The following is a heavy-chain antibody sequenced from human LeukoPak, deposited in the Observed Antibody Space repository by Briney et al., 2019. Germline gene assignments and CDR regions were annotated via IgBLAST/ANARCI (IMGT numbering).Heavy chain of an antibody. CDR2: INHSGST. D-gene: IGHD1-7*01. CDR3: ARMKKWHNWNFIDY. CDR1: GGSFSGYY. J-gene: IGHJ4*02. Sequence: PSETLSLTCAVYGGSFSGYYWSWIRQPPGKGLEWIGEINHSGSTNYNPSLKSRVTLSVDTSKNQFSLKLSSVTAADTAVYYCARMKKWHNWNFIDYWGQGTLVTVSS. V-gene: IGHV4-34*01.